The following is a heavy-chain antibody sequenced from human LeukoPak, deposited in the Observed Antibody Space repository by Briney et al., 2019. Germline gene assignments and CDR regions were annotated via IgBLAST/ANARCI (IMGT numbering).Heavy chain of an antibody. CDR1: GGSLSSYY. CDR2: IYYSGST. CDR3: ARHSPGQTVDP. V-gene: IGHV4-59*08. J-gene: IGHJ5*02. Sequence: SETLSLTCTVSGGSLSSYYWSWIRQPPGKGLEWIGYIYYSGSTNYNPSLKSRVTISVDTSKNQFSLKLSSVTAADTAVYYCARHSPGQTVDPWGQGTLVTVSS.